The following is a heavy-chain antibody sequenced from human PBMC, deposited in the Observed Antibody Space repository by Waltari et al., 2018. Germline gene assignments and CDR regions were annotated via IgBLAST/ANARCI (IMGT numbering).Heavy chain of an antibody. Sequence: QVQLVQSGAEVKKPGASVKVSCKASGYTFTSYAMHWVRQAPGQRLEWMGWINAGNGNTKYSQKFQGRVTITRDTSASTAYMELSSLRSEDTAVYYCARAWEGFAWNYPWGQGTLVTVSS. CDR3: ARAWEGFAWNYP. CDR2: INAGNGNT. V-gene: IGHV1-3*01. D-gene: IGHD1-7*01. CDR1: GYTFTSYA. J-gene: IGHJ5*02.